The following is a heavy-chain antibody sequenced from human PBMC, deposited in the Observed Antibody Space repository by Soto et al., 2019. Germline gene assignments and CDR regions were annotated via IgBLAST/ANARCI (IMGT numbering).Heavy chain of an antibody. V-gene: IGHV3-73*01. CDR2: IRRKANNYAT. CDR1: GFTFSGSA. Sequence: EVQLVESGGGLVQPGGSLKLSCAASGFTFSGSAMHWVRQASGKGLEWVGRIRRKANNYATAYAASVKGRFTISRDDSKITAYLQMNSLKTEDTAVYYCTGTNYGDAFDIWGQGTMVTVSS. D-gene: IGHD1-7*01. CDR3: TGTNYGDAFDI. J-gene: IGHJ3*02.